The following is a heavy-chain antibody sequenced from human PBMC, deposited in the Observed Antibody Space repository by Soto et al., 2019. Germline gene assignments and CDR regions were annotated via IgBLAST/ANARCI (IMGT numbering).Heavy chain of an antibody. D-gene: IGHD6-13*01. CDR1: GGSISSGDYF. J-gene: IGHJ4*02. V-gene: IGHV4-30-4*01. CDR3: ARVKAGVVY. Sequence: QVQLQETGPGLVKPSQTLSLTCTVSGGSISSGDYFWSWIRQPPGKGLEWIGYIYYSGSTYYNPSPKSRVTISVDTYQDQFSLKLSAVTAADTAVYYCARVKAGVVYWGQGTLVTVFS. CDR2: IYYSGST.